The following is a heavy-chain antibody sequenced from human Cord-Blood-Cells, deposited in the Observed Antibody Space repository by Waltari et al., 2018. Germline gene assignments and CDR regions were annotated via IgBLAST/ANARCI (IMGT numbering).Heavy chain of an antibody. D-gene: IGHD6-13*01. V-gene: IGHV4-34*01. CDR2: INHSGST. CDR1: GGSFSGYY. J-gene: IGHJ4*02. Sequence: QVQLQQWGAGLLKPSETLSLTCAVYGGSFSGYYWSWTRQLPGKGLEWIGEINHSGSTNYNPSLKSRVTISVDTSKNQFSLKLSSVTAADTAVYYCARESRIAAAGTIDYWGQGTLVTVSS. CDR3: ARESRIAAAGTIDY.